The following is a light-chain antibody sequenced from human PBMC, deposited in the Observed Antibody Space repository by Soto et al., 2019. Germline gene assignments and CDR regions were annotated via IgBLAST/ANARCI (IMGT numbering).Light chain of an antibody. CDR3: LSYADTAYV. J-gene: IGLJ1*01. CDR1: SSDVGGYNY. CDR2: EVS. Sequence: QSVLTQPPSASGSPGHSVTIPCAGTSSDVGGYNYVSWYQQYPGKVPKLMIYEVSERPSGVPDRFSGSKSGNTAFLTVSGLQAEDEADYYCLSYADTAYVFGTGTKVTVL. V-gene: IGLV2-8*01.